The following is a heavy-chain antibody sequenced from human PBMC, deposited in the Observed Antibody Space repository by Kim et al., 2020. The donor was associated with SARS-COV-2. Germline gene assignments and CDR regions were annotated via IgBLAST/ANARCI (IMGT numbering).Heavy chain of an antibody. CDR1: GFTLSSYT. V-gene: IGHV3-30*04. Sequence: GGSLRLSCAASGFTLSSYTMNWVSQAPGKGLEWVAVISYDGSNKYYADSVKGRFTISIDNSKNTLYLQMNSLRAEDTAVYYCARPRGGSYTPPFDYWGQGTLVTVSS. CDR3: ARPRGGSYTPPFDY. J-gene: IGHJ4*02. CDR2: ISYDGSNK. D-gene: IGHD1-26*01.